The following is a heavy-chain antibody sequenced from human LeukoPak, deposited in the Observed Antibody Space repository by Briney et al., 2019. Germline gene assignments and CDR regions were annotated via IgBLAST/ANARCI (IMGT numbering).Heavy chain of an antibody. Sequence: TGGSLRLSCAASGFIFSSYSMNWVRQASGKGLEWVACITDDGRKTYHADSVKGRFTISRDDSKNTIYLQMSSLTPEDTAVYYCARNEAAWGQGTMVTVSS. V-gene: IGHV3-30*04. J-gene: IGHJ3*01. CDR2: ITDDGRKT. D-gene: IGHD6-25*01. CDR1: GFIFSSYS. CDR3: ARNEAA.